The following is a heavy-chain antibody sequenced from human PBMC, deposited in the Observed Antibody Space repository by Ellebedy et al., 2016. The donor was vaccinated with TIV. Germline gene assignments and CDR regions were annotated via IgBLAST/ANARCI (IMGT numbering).Heavy chain of an antibody. Sequence: GSLRLSCTVSGGSINSNYRSWIRQTPGKGLEWLGHISYTGTTNYNPSLKSRVTISGDTSENQFSLRLSSVTAADTAVYYCARQLGMKRAIWDLWGQGTLVTVSS. CDR2: ISYTGTT. D-gene: IGHD7-27*01. V-gene: IGHV4-59*01. CDR3: ARQLGMKRAIWDL. CDR1: GGSINSNY. J-gene: IGHJ5*02.